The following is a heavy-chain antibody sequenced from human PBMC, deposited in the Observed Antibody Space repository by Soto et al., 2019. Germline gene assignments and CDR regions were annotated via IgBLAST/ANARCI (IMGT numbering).Heavy chain of an antibody. V-gene: IGHV1-69*01. CDR1: GGTFSSYA. D-gene: IGHD2-2*01. CDR3: ARSQGSSTSLAIYYYCYYGIDV. Sequence: QVQLVQSGAEVKKPGSSVKVSCKASGGTFSSYAISWVRQAPGQGLEWMGGIIPISDTTNYAQKFQGRVTITVDESTSTAYMELSSLRSEATAVYYCARSQGSSTSLAIYYYCYYGIDVWGQGTTVNVSS. CDR2: IIPISDTT. J-gene: IGHJ6*02.